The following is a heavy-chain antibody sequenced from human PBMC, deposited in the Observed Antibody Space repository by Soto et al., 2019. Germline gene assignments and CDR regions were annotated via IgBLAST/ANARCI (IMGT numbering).Heavy chain of an antibody. J-gene: IGHJ4*02. CDR3: ARDRKGDYYDSSGYYWVGFDY. Sequence: SETLSLTCTVSGGSISSGDYYWSWIRQPPGKGLEWIGYIYYSGSTYYNPSLKSRVTISVDTSKNQFSLKLSSVTAADTAVYYCARDRKGDYYDSSGYYWVGFDYWGQGTLVTVSS. CDR2: IYYSGST. D-gene: IGHD3-22*01. CDR1: GGSISSGDYY. V-gene: IGHV4-30-4*01.